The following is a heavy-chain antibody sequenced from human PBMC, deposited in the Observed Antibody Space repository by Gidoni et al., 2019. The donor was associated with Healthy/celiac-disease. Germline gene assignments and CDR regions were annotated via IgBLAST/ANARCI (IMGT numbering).Heavy chain of an antibody. CDR2: INHSGST. CDR1: GGSFSGSH. D-gene: IGHD3-3*01. CDR3: ARPRYDFWSGYYHNWFDP. Sequence: QVQLQQWGAGLFKPSETPSLTCAVYGGSFSGSHWTWTRQPPGKGLEWIGEINHSGSTNYNPSLKSRVTISVDTSKNQFSLKLSSVTAADTAVYYCARPRYDFWSGYYHNWFDPWGQGTLVTVSS. J-gene: IGHJ5*02. V-gene: IGHV4-34*01.